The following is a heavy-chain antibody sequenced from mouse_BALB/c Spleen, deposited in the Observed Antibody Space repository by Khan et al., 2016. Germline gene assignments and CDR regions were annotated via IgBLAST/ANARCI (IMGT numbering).Heavy chain of an antibody. CDR3: SKITTIGYYAIDY. D-gene: IGHD1-1*01. Sequence: QIQLVQSGPELKKPGETVKISCKASGYTFTNYGMNWVKQAPGKGLKWMGWINTYTGEPTYADDFKGRFAFSLETSASAAYLQINNLKNEDMDTYFWSKITTIGYYAIDYWGQGTSVTVSS. CDR2: INTYTGEP. J-gene: IGHJ4*01. CDR1: GYTFTNYG. V-gene: IGHV9-1*02.